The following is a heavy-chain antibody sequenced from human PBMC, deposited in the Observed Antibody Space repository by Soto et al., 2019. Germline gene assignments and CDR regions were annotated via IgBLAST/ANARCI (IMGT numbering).Heavy chain of an antibody. V-gene: IGHV1-69*01. CDR2: IIPIFGTA. CDR1: GGTFSSYA. J-gene: IGHJ4*02. CDR3: ARRRQYNWNRTSRGFDY. Sequence: QVQLVQSGAEVKKPGSSVKVSCKASGGTFSSYAISWVRHAPGPGLEWMGGIIPIFGTANYAQKFQGRATITAAESTSTAYMERSSLRSEDTAGYYGARRRQYNWNRTSRGFDYWGQGTLVTVSS. D-gene: IGHD1-20*01.